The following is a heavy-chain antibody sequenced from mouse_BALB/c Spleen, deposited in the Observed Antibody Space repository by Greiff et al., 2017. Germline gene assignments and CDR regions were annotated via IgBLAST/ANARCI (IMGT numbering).Heavy chain of an antibody. J-gene: IGHJ4*01. D-gene: IGHD4-1*01. CDR2: IDPENGDT. V-gene: IGHV14-4*02. Sequence: EVQLQESGAELVRSGASVKLSCTASGFNIKDYYMHWVKQRPEQGLEWIGWIDPENGDTEYAPKFQGKATMTADTSSNTAYLQLSSLTSEDTAVYYCNADLGRRAMDYWGQGTSVTVSS. CDR1: GFNIKDYY. CDR3: NADLGRRAMDY.